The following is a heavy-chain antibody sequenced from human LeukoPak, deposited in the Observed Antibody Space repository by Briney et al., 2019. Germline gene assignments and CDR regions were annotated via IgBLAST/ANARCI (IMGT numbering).Heavy chain of an antibody. V-gene: IGHV4-38-2*01. D-gene: IGHD6-19*01. J-gene: IGHJ4*02. CDR3: ARRYSSGWYLRRYFDY. CDR1: GYSISSGYY. CDR2: IYHSGST. Sequence: PSETLSLTCAVSGYSISSGYYWGWIRQPPGKGLEWIGSIYHSGSTYYNPSLKSRVTISVDTSKNQLSLKLSSVTAADTAVYYCARRYSSGWYLRRYFDYWGQGTLVTVSS.